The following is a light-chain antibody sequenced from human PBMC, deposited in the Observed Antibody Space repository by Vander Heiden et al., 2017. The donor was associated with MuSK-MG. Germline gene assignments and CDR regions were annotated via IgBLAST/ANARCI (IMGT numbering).Light chain of an antibody. CDR1: SRDGGGYNF. J-gene: IGLJ3*02. CDR2: AVS. V-gene: IGLV2-14*01. CDR3: CYCTRTNTRV. Sequence: QSALTQPASVSGSPGQSITISCTGTSRDGGGYNFLSWYQQHPGTAPILWSDAVSNRPSGVSTRGSGSKSGANASLTISGLQAEDESYYDCCYCTRTNTRVFGGGTKVTVL.